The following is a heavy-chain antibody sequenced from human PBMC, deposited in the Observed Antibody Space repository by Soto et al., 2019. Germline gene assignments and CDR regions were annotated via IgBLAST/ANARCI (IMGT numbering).Heavy chain of an antibody. V-gene: IGHV1-3*01. CDR1: GYTFTSYA. J-gene: IGHJ4*02. Sequence: QVQLVQSGAEVKKPGASVKVSCKASGYTFTSYAMHWVRQAPGQRLEWMGWINAGNGNTKYSQKFQGRVTITRDTSASTAYMELSSLRSEDTAVYYCAREGDSGYDFDYWGQGTLVTVSS. D-gene: IGHD5-12*01. CDR2: INAGNGNT. CDR3: AREGDSGYDFDY.